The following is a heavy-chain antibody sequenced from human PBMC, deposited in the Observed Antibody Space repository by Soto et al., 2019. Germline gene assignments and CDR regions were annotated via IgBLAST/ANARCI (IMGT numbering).Heavy chain of an antibody. CDR3: ARSTGYNGMDV. CDR1: GFNFNNYN. D-gene: IGHD6-13*01. V-gene: IGHV3-48*02. J-gene: IGHJ6*02. CDR2: ISSGGSGI. Sequence: PGGCLRLSGAASGFNFNNYNMNWVRQAPGKGLEWVSYISSGGSGIYYAASVKGRFTISRDNAKNSVFLQLSSLRDEDTAVYYCARSTGYNGMDVCGQGATVTVSS.